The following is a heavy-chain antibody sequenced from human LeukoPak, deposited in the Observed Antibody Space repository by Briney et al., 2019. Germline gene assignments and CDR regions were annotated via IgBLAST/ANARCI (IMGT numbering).Heavy chain of an antibody. CDR1: GFTFSSYG. CDR3: AKGYSVYDYAFDI. CDR2: ISYGGTNK. V-gene: IGHV3-30*18. D-gene: IGHD5/OR15-5a*01. J-gene: IGHJ3*02. Sequence: GGSLRLSCAASGFTFSSYGMHWVRQAPGKGLEWVAVISYGGTNKYYADSVKGRFTISRDNSKNTVHLQMNSLRAEDTAVYYCAKGYSVYDYAFDIWGQGTMVTVSS.